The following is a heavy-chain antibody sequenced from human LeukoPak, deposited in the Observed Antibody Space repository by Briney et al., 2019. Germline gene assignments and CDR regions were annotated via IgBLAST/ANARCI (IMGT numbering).Heavy chain of an antibody. CDR3: ARQQLVPATAFHFDY. V-gene: IGHV4-39*01. D-gene: IGHD2-2*01. J-gene: IGHJ4*02. CDR1: GGSISSSSYY. CDR2: IYHSGIT. Sequence: SETLSLTCTVSGGSISSSSYYWGWIRQPPGKGLEWIGIIYHSGITYYNPSLKSRVTISVDTSKNQFSLKLSSVTAADTAVYYCARQQLVPATAFHFDYWGQGTLVTVSS.